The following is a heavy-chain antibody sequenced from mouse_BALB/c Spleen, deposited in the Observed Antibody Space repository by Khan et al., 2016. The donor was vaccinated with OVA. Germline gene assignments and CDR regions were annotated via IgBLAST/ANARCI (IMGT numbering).Heavy chain of an antibody. V-gene: IGHV5-17*02. CDR1: GFTFSRFG. J-gene: IGHJ2*01. CDR2: ISSGSSSI. CDR3: AKDSNFDY. Sequence: EVELVESGGGLVQPGGSRKLSCAASGFTFSRFGMHWVRQAPEKGLEWVAYISSGSSSIYYADTVKGRFTISRDNSKNTPFLQMTSLRSGDTAMYYWAKDSNFDYWGQGTTLTVSS.